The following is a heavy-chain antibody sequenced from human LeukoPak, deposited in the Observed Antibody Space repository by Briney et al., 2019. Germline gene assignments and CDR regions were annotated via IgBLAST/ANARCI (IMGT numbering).Heavy chain of an antibody. Sequence: GGSLRLSCAASGFSLINNAMGWVRQAPGKGLEWVSGICASGRCTFYAAPVRGRFTISGDNAKNSLYLQMNSLRAEDTAVYYCARDGLYYYDSSGLFFYWGQGTLVTVSS. V-gene: IGHV3-23*01. J-gene: IGHJ4*02. CDR1: GFSLINNA. D-gene: IGHD3-22*01. CDR3: ARDGLYYYDSSGLFFY. CDR2: ICASGRCT.